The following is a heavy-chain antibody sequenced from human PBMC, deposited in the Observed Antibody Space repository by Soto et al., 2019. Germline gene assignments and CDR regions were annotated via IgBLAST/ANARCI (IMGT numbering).Heavy chain of an antibody. J-gene: IGHJ6*02. CDR2: IIPIFGTA. D-gene: IGHD1-1*01. CDR3: ARYRPVQLERRQNYYGMDV. Sequence: QVQLVQSGAEVKKPGSSVKVSCKASGGTFSSYAISWVRQAPGQGLEWMGGIIPIFGTASYAQKFQGRVTITADESTSTAYMELSSLRSEDTAVYYCARYRPVQLERRQNYYGMDVWGQGTTVTVSS. V-gene: IGHV1-69*01. CDR1: GGTFSSYA.